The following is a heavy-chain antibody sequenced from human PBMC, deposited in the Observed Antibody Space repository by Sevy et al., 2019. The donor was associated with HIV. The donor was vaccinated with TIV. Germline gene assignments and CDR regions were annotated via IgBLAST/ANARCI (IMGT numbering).Heavy chain of an antibody. CDR2: ISSSSSYI. CDR3: ARAPPVAGTEAFAI. D-gene: IGHD6-13*01. V-gene: IGHV3-21*01. Sequence: GGSLRLSCAASGFTFSSYSMNWVRQAPGKGLEWVSSISSSSSYIYYADSVKGRFTISRDNAKNSLYLQMNSLRAEDTAVYYCARAPPVAGTEAFAIWGQGTMVTVSS. CDR1: GFTFSSYS. J-gene: IGHJ3*02.